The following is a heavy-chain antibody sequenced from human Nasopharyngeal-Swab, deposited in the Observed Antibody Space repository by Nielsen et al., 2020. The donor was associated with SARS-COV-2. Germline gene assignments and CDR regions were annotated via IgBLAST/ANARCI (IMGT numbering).Heavy chain of an antibody. V-gene: IGHV3-74*01. D-gene: IGHD3-22*01. J-gene: IGHJ3*02. Sequence: GESLKISCAASGFTFSSYWMHWVRQAPGKGLVWVSRINSDGSSTSYADSVKGRFTISRDNAKNTLYLQMNSLRAEDTAVYYCARAVITMIVVVNAFDIWGQGTMVTVSS. CDR3: ARAVITMIVVVNAFDI. CDR2: INSDGSST. CDR1: GFTFSSYW.